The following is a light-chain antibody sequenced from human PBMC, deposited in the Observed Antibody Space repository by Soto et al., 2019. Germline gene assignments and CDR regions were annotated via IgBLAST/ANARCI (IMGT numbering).Light chain of an antibody. Sequence: QSALTQPRSVSGSPGQSVAISCTGTSSDDGGYKYVSWYQLHPDKAPELMIYDVSKRPSGVPDRFSGSKSDNTASLTISGLQAEDEADYYCCSYAGTYTFVIFGGGTKVTVL. V-gene: IGLV2-11*01. CDR1: SSDDGGYKY. CDR2: DVS. CDR3: CSYAGTYTFVI. J-gene: IGLJ2*01.